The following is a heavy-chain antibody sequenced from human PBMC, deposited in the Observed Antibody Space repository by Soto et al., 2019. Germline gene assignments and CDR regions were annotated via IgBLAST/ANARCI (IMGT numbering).Heavy chain of an antibody. Sequence: GESXXIXXXXXXYSFTSYWIGWVRQMPGKGLEWMGIIYPGDSDTRYSPSFQGQVTISADKSISTAYLQWSSLKASDAAMYYCARHCYYFDYWGQGTLVTVSS. CDR2: IYPGDSDT. CDR1: XYSFTSYW. CDR3: ARHCYYFDY. V-gene: IGHV5-51*01. J-gene: IGHJ4*02.